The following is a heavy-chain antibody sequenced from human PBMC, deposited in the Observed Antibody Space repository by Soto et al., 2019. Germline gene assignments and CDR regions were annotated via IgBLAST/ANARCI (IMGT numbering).Heavy chain of an antibody. CDR2: IKLDGREK. J-gene: IGHJ4*01. Sequence: HPSGSLRLPCSASGFIFWRYWMAWVRQGPGKGLEWVATIKLDGREKNYLDSVQGRFTISRDDAENSMSLQMTSLRGEDTAVYFCVRELDVYARFDYWGLGTPVTVSS. CDR3: VRELDVYARFDY. CDR1: GFIFWRYW. D-gene: IGHD2-8*01. V-gene: IGHV3-7*01.